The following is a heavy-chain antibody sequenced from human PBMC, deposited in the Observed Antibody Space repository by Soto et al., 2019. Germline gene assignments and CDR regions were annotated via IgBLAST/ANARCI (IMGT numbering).Heavy chain of an antibody. CDR1: GGSFSGYY. D-gene: IGHD2-2*02. J-gene: IGHJ4*02. CDR2: INHSGST. Sequence: SETLSLTCAVYGGSFSGYYWSWIRQPPGKGLEWIGEINHSGSTNYNPSLKSRVTISVDTSKNQFSLKLSSVTAADTAVYYCARGRVPAAIRYFDYWGQGTLVTVSS. V-gene: IGHV4-34*01. CDR3: ARGRVPAAIRYFDY.